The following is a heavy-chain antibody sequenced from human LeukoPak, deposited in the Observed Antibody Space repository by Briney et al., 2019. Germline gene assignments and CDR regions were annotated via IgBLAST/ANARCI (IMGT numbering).Heavy chain of an antibody. CDR3: ARGRRSSGRHDAFDV. CDR2: IDYSVTT. V-gene: IGHV4-59*01. D-gene: IGHD6-19*01. J-gene: IGHJ3*01. CDR1: GGSISSYH. Sequence: PSETLSLTCTVSGGSISSYHWSWIRLPPGKRLEWIGYIDYSVTTNYNPSLKSRVTMSLDTSRNQFSLKLNSVTAADTAIYYCARGRRSSGRHDAFDVWGQGTVVIVSS.